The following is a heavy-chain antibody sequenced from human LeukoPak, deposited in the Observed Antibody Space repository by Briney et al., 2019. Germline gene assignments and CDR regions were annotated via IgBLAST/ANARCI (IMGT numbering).Heavy chain of an antibody. CDR3: ANSITFGGVIVLWAFDI. Sequence: GGSLRLSCAASGFTFSSYAMNWVRQAPGKGLEWVSVISGSGGSTYYADSVKGRFTISRDNSKNTLYLQMNSLRAEDTAVYYCANSITFGGVIVLWAFDIWGQGTMVTVSS. J-gene: IGHJ3*02. CDR1: GFTFSSYA. D-gene: IGHD3-16*02. CDR2: ISGSGGST. V-gene: IGHV3-23*01.